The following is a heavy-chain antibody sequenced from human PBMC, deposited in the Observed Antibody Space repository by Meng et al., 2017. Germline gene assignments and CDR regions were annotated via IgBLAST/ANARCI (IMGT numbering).Heavy chain of an antibody. V-gene: IGHV4-34*01. CDR3: ARRRGGSSDWFDP. J-gene: IGHJ5*02. Sequence: QVQLQQWGAGLLKPSATLSLTCAVYGGSFCGYYWSWIRQPPGKGLEWIGEINHSGSTNYNPSLKSRVTISVDTSKNQFSLKLSSVTAADTAVYYCARRRGGSSDWFDPWGQGTLVTVSS. CDR1: GGSFCGYY. CDR2: INHSGST. D-gene: IGHD6-6*01.